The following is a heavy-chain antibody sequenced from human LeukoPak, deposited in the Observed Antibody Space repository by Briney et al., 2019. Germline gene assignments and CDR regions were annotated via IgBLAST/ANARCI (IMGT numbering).Heavy chain of an antibody. CDR2: ISYDGSNK. CDR1: GFTFSSYA. Sequence: QPGGSLRLSCAASGFTFSSYAMHWVRQAPGKGLEWVAVISYDGSNKYYADSVKGRFTISRDNSKNTLYLQMNSLRAEDTAVYYCAKDTASSWWYFDLWGRGTLVTVSS. CDR3: AKDTASSWWYFDL. V-gene: IGHV3-30*04. J-gene: IGHJ2*01. D-gene: IGHD5-18*01.